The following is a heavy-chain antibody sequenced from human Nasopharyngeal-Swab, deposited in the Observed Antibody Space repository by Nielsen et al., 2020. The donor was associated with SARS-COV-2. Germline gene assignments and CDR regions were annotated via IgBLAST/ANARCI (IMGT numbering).Heavy chain of an antibody. CDR2: ISYDGSNK. J-gene: IGHJ4*02. Sequence: GESLKISCAASGFTFSSYAMHWVRQAPGKGLEWVAVISYDGSNKYYADSVKGRFTISRDNSKNTVYLDMSSLRAEDTAVYYCAKGTGMTYRAIDYWGQGTLGTASS. CDR3: AKGTGMTYRAIDY. V-gene: IGHV3-30-3*01. D-gene: IGHD1-14*01. CDR1: GFTFSSYA.